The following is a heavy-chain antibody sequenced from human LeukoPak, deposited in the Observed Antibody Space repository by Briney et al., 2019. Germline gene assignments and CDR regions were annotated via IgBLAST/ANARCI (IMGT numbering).Heavy chain of an antibody. V-gene: IGHV4-34*01. Sequence: SETLSLTCTVSGGSISSYYWSWIRQPAGKGLEWIGEINHSGSTNYNPSLKSRVTISVDTSKNQFSLKLSSVTAADTAVYYCARGNRGAYSSSWYYWFDPWGQGTLVTVSS. CDR1: GGSISSYY. D-gene: IGHD6-13*01. CDR3: ARGNRGAYSSSWYYWFDP. CDR2: INHSGST. J-gene: IGHJ5*02.